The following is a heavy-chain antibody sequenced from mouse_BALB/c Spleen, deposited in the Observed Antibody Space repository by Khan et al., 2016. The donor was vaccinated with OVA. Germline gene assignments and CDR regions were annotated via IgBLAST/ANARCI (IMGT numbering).Heavy chain of an antibody. J-gene: IGHJ2*01. CDR2: ISYSGRT. V-gene: IGHV3-2*02. CDR3: ARSVTITTVVATDFDY. D-gene: IGHD1-1*01. CDR1: GYSITSDYA. Sequence: EVQLQESGPGLVKPSQSLSLTCTVTGYSITSDYAWNWIRQFPGNKLEWMGYISYSGRTSYNQSLKSRISITRDTSKNQFFLQLNPVTTEDTATYFCARSVTITTVVATDFDYWGQGTTLTVSS.